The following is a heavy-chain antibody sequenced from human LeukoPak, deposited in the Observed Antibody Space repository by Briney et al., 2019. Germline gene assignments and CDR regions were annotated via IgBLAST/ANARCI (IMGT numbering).Heavy chain of an antibody. CDR3: AKSYSAVDN. CDR2: IRGSDGST. J-gene: IGHJ4*02. D-gene: IGHD2-15*01. CDR1: GFTFSSYA. Sequence: GWSLRLSCAASGFTFSSYAMRWVRQAPGKGLEWVSGIRGSDGSTYYADSVKGRFIISRDNPKSALYLQMSSLRAEDTAVYYCAKSYSAVDNWGQRTLVTVSS. V-gene: IGHV3-23*01.